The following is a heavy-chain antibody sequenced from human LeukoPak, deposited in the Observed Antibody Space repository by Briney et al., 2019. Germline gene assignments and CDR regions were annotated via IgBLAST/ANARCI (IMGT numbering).Heavy chain of an antibody. D-gene: IGHD3-10*01. CDR3: ARDSYGSRN. V-gene: IGHV3-33*01. CDR2: NK. J-gene: IGHJ4*02. Sequence: NKYYGDSVKGRFTISRDNAKNSLYLQMNSLRAEDTAVYYCARDSYGSRNWGQGTLVTVSS.